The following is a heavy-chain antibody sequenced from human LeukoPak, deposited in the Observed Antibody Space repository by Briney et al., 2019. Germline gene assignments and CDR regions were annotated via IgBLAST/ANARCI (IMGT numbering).Heavy chain of an antibody. CDR1: GGSISGSNYY. D-gene: IGHD3-10*01. Sequence: PSETLSLTCTVSGGSISGSNYYWGWIRQPPGKGLEWIGTIYYGGSTYYNPSLKSRVTISVDTSKNQFSLKLSSVTAADTAVYFCAGVRGIISRNWFDPWGHGTLVTVSS. CDR3: AGVRGIISRNWFDP. J-gene: IGHJ5*02. CDR2: IYYGGST. V-gene: IGHV4-39*01.